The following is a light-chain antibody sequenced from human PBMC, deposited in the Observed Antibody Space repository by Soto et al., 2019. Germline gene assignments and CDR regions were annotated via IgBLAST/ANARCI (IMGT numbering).Light chain of an antibody. V-gene: IGKV3-20*01. CDR1: QSVSSSY. CDR3: QQYGSSPGT. CDR2: GAS. J-gene: IGKJ1*01. Sequence: EIVLTQSPGTLSLSPGERATLSCRASQSVSSSYLAWYQQEPGQAPRLLIYGASSMATGIPDRFSGSGSGTDFTLTISRLEPEDFAVYYCQQYGSSPGTFGQGTKVEIK.